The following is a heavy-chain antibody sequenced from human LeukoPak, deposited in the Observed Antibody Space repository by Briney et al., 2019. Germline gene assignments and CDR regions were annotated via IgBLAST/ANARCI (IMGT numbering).Heavy chain of an antibody. CDR3: ARNRRPVVDGTYYDYDYMDV. Sequence: GGSLRLSCAASGFTFSSYAMTWVRQAPGKGLEWVSALSGSGGSTYYADSVKGRFTISRDNSKNTLYLQMNSLSDADTAVYYCARNRRPVVDGTYYDYDYMDVWGKGTTVTVSS. V-gene: IGHV3-23*01. J-gene: IGHJ6*03. CDR1: GFTFSSYA. D-gene: IGHD2-2*01. CDR2: LSGSGGST.